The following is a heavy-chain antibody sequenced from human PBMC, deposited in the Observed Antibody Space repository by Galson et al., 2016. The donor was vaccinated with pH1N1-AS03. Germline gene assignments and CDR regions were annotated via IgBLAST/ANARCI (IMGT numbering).Heavy chain of an antibody. CDR2: ISNSGNDK. J-gene: IGHJ4*02. V-gene: IGHV3-30*18. CDR1: GFTFSNFG. CDR3: AKTTFGGVIVSGKMSIDY. D-gene: IGHD3-16*02. Sequence: SLRLSCAASGFTFSNFGMHWVRQSPGKGLEWVAVISNSGNDKYYADSGKGRFTISRDNSKSTVYLQLNSLRAEDTAVYYCAKTTFGGVIVSGKMSIDYWGQGTLVTVSS.